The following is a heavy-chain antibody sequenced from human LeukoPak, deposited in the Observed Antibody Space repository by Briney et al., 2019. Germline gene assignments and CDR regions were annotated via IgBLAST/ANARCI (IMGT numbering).Heavy chain of an antibody. Sequence: GGSLRLSCAASGFTFSSYGMHWVRQAPGKGLEWVAFIRYDGSNKYYADSVKGRFTVSRDNSKNTMYLQMNSLRAEDTAVYYCARASGASCYFWGQGTLVTVSS. CDR3: ARASGASCYF. D-gene: IGHD2-15*01. CDR1: GFTFSSYG. J-gene: IGHJ4*02. V-gene: IGHV3-30*02. CDR2: IRYDGSNK.